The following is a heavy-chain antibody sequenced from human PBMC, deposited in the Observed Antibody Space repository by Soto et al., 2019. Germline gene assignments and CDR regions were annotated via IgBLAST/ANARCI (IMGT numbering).Heavy chain of an antibody. CDR2: INWNSGSI. V-gene: IGHV3-9*01. CDR1: GFTFDDYA. Sequence: EVQLVESGGGLVQPGRSLRLSCAASGFTFDDYAMHWVRQVPGKGLEWVSGINWNSGSIGYGDSVKGRFAISRDNAKNSLHLQMTRLSAEDTAFYYCVKDESINWYSGHFRHWGQGTLVTVSS. CDR3: VKDESINWYSGHFRH. J-gene: IGHJ1*01. D-gene: IGHD6-13*01.